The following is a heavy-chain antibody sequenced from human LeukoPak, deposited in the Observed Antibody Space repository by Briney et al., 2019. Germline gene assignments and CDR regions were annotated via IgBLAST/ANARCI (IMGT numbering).Heavy chain of an antibody. CDR2: ISSSSSYI. J-gene: IGHJ6*02. V-gene: IGHV3-21*01. D-gene: IGHD5-18*01. CDR3: AREAVNTAIFPYDYYGMDV. Sequence: GGSLRLSCAASGFTFSSYSMNWVRQAPGKGLEWVSSISSSSSYIYYADSMKGRFTISRDNAKNSLYLQLNSLRADDTAVYYCAREAVNTAIFPYDYYGMDVWGQGTTVTVSS. CDR1: GFTFSSYS.